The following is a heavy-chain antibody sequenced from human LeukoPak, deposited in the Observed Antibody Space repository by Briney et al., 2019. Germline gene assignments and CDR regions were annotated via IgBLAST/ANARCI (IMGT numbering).Heavy chain of an antibody. CDR2: ISYDGSNK. D-gene: IGHD3-10*01. CDR3: AKGGSSGGFDY. CDR1: GFTFSSYG. V-gene: IGHV3-30*18. J-gene: IGHJ4*02. Sequence: GGSLRLSCAASGFTFSSYGMHWVRQAPGKGLEWVAVISYDGSNKYYVDSVKGRFTISRDNSKNTLYLQMNSLRAEDTAVYYCAKGGSSGGFDYWGQGTLVTVSS.